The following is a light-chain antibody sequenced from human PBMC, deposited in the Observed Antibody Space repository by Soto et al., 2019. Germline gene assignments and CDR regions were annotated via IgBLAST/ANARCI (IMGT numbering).Light chain of an antibody. CDR2: KAS. Sequence: TQMTQSPSTLSASVGDSASITCRASRDIGNWLAWFQQKPGRAPNRLIYKASTLSRGDPSRFSSSGSGTAFTDIIRSLKRVEVAPYGCHRLETYPQAFGGGTKVDI. CDR3: HRLETYPQA. J-gene: IGKJ4*01. V-gene: IGKV1-5*03. CDR1: RDIGNW.